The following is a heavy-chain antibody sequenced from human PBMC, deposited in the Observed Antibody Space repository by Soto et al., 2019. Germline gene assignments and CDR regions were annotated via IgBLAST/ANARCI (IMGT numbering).Heavy chain of an antibody. D-gene: IGHD3-10*01. J-gene: IGHJ6*02. CDR1: GFTFSSYG. Sequence: GGSLRLSCAASGFTFSSYGRHWVRQAPGKGLEWVAVISYDGSIRYYADSVKGRFTISRDNSKSTLYLQMNSLRAEDTAVYHCAKAPESGYYYGMDVWGQGTTVTVSS. CDR2: ISYDGSIR. V-gene: IGHV3-30*18. CDR3: AKAPESGYYYGMDV.